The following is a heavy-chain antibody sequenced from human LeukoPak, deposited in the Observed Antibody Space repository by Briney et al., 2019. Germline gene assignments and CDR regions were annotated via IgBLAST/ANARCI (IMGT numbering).Heavy chain of an antibody. CDR2: IIPIFGTA. V-gene: IGHV1-69*13. CDR1: GGTFSSYA. CDR3: ARGAVMRGGYDLISTGMDV. Sequence: SVEVSCKASGGTFSSYAISWVRQAPGQGLEWMGGIIPIFGTANYAQKFQGRVTITADESTSTAYMELSSLRSEDTAVYYCARGAVMRGGYDLISTGMDVWGQGTTVTVSS. D-gene: IGHD5-12*01. J-gene: IGHJ6*02.